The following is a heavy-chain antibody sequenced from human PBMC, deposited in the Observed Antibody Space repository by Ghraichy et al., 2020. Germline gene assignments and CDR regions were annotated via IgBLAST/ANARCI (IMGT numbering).Heavy chain of an antibody. V-gene: IGHV4-59*08. CDR3: ARGLEDVVVPAARDNWFDP. D-gene: IGHD2-2*01. Sequence: SQTLSLTCTVSGGSISSYYWSWIRQPPGKGLEWIGYIYYSGSTNYNPSLKSRVTISVDTSKNQFSLKLSSVTAADTAVYYCARGLEDVVVPAARDNWFDPWGQGTLVTVSS. CDR2: IYYSGST. J-gene: IGHJ5*02. CDR1: GGSISSYY.